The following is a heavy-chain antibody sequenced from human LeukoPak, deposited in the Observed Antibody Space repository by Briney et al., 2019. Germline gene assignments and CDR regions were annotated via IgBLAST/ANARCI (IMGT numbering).Heavy chain of an antibody. CDR2: ICRDGET. CDR3: ARGYCSGTSCYGGWWFDL. Sequence: PGGSLRLSCAASGFTVGSNYVSWVRQAAGKGLEWVSVICRDGETYYADSVKGRFTISRDNSKNTVYLQMNILRADDTAIYYCARGYCSGTSCYGGWWFDLWGQGTLVTVSS. CDR1: GFTVGSNY. D-gene: IGHD2-2*01. J-gene: IGHJ5*02. V-gene: IGHV3-53*01.